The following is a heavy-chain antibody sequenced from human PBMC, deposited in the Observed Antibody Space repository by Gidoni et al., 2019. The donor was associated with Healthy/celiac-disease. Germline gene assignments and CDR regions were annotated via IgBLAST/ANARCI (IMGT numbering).Heavy chain of an antibody. J-gene: IGHJ3*02. CDR2: INPNRGGT. CDR1: GYTFTGYD. D-gene: IGHD2-21*01. V-gene: IGHV1-2*02. CDR3: ASGSQGLDSSAFYI. Sequence: QVQLVQSGAEVKKPGASVKVACKASGYTFTGYDMHWVRQAPGQGLEWMGWINPNRGGTNDAQQFQGRVTMTRDTSISTAYMEPRMPGSDHTAVYYCASGSQGLDSSAFYILGQGTMVTVSS.